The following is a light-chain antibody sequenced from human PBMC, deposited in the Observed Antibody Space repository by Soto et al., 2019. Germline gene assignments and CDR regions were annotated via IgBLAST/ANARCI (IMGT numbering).Light chain of an antibody. Sequence: EMGITQSPGTRSVSLGERATLSCRASQSVGTKLAWYQQKPGQVPRLLIYHVSTRATGIPARFNGSGSGTEFTLTINSLQSEDFAVYYCQQYNDWPTFGQGTRLEIK. CDR1: QSVGTK. J-gene: IGKJ5*01. CDR3: QQYNDWPT. CDR2: HVS. V-gene: IGKV3-15*01.